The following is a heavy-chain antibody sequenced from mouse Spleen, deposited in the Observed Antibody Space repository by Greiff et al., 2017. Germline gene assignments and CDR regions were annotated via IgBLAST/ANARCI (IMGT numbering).Heavy chain of an antibody. J-gene: IGHJ1*01. CDR3: ARSTTVDWYFDV. CDR2: IRNKANGYTT. CDR1: GFTFTDYY. V-gene: IGHV7-3*02. D-gene: IGHD1-1*01. Sequence: EVKVVESGGGLVQPGGSLRLSCATSGFTFTDYYMSWVRQPPGKALEWLGFIRNKANGYTTEYSASVKGRVTISRDNSQSILYLQMNTLRAEDSDTYCCARSTTVDWYFDVWGAGTTVTVSS.